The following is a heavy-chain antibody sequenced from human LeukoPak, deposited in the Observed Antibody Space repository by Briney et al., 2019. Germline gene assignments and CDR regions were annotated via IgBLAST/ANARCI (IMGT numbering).Heavy chain of an antibody. V-gene: IGHV3-33*01. J-gene: IGHJ4*02. D-gene: IGHD6-6*01. CDR3: TTEGSSSRIFDY. CDR1: GFTFSSYG. Sequence: PGRSLRLSCAASGFTFSSYGMHWVRQAPGKGLEWVAVIWYDGSNKYYADSVKGRITISRDNSKNTLYLQMNSLRAEDTAVYYCTTEGSSSRIFDYWGQGTLVTVSS. CDR2: IWYDGSNK.